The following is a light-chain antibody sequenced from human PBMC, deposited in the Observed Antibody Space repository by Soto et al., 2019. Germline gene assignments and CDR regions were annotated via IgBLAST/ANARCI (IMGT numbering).Light chain of an antibody. CDR2: GAS. J-gene: IGKJ1*01. CDR3: QHFGSSLWT. Sequence: EIVLTQSPGILSLSPGERATLSCRASQSVSSTHLAWYQQKPGQAPRLLIFGASSRATGIPDRFSGSGSGTDFTLTISRLEPEDFAVYYCQHFGSSLWTFGQGTKVEIK. CDR1: QSVSSTH. V-gene: IGKV3-20*01.